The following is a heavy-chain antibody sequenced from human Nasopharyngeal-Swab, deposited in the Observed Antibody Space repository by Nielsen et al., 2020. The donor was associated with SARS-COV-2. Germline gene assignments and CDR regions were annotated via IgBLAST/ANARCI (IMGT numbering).Heavy chain of an antibody. V-gene: IGHV2-5*01. J-gene: IGHJ4*02. D-gene: IGHD3-3*01. CDR2: IYWNESK. Sequence: RQAPGKALEWLALIYWNESKGYKPSLNNRLTITKDTSENQVVLTMTNVDPMDTATYYCAHRAINDFWSGHYFDYWGQGILVTVSS. CDR3: AHRAINDFWSGHYFDY.